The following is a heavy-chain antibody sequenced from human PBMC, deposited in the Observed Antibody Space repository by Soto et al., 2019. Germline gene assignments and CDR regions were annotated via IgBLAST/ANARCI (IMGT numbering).Heavy chain of an antibody. V-gene: IGHV1-2*02. Sequence: ASVKVSCKASGYTFTNYYMHWLRQAPGQGLEWMGWMNPRSGGSKYAQAFQDRVTMTRDASISTAYMEMTGLRHGDTAVYFCARSDDSTSYPLDLWGPGTLVTAPQ. CDR1: GYTFTNYY. CDR3: ARSDDSTSYPLDL. CDR2: MNPRSGGS. D-gene: IGHD4-4*01. J-gene: IGHJ5*02.